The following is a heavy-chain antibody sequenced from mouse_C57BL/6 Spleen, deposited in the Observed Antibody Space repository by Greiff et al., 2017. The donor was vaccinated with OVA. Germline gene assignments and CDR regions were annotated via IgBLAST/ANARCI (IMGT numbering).Heavy chain of an antibody. CDR2: LDPETGGT. J-gene: IGHJ2*01. CDR3: TRSRKGVRRPLSDC. CDR1: GYTFTDYE. D-gene: IGHD2-14*01. Sequence: QVQLQQSGAELVRPGASVTLSCKASGYTFTDYEMHWVKQTPVHGLEWIGALDPETGGTAYNQKFKGKAILTADKSSSTAYMELRSLTSEDSAVYCRTRSRKGVRRPLSDCWGQGATLTVSS. V-gene: IGHV1-15*01.